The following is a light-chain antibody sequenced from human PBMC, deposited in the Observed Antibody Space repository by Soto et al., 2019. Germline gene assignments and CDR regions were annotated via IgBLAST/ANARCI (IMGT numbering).Light chain of an antibody. CDR3: SSYAGSNKGV. Sequence: QSVLTQPPSASGSPGQSVTISCTGTSSDVGGYNYVSWYQQHPGKAPKLMIYEVSKRPSGVPDRFSGSKSGNTASLTVSGLQAEDEADYYCSSYAGSNKGVFGGGTQLTVL. J-gene: IGLJ2*01. V-gene: IGLV2-8*01. CDR2: EVS. CDR1: SSDVGGYNY.